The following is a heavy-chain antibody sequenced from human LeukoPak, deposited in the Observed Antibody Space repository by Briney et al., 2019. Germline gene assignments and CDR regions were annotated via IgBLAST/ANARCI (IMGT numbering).Heavy chain of an antibody. Sequence: PGRSLRLSCAASGFTFSSYAMHWVRQAPGKGLEWVAVIWYDGSNKYYADSVKGRFTISRDNSKNTLYLQMNSLRAEDTAVYYCAREEDRSSSSGLVFDYWGQGTLVTVSS. V-gene: IGHV3-33*01. J-gene: IGHJ4*02. CDR1: GFTFSSYA. CDR3: AREEDRSSSSGLVFDY. CDR2: IWYDGSNK. D-gene: IGHD6-6*01.